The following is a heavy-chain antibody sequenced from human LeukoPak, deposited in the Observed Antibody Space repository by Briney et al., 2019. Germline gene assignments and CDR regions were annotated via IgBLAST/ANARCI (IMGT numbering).Heavy chain of an antibody. CDR2: ISAYNGST. D-gene: IGHD3-16*02. CDR1: GYTFTSYG. J-gene: IGHJ4*02. Sequence: EASVKVSCKASGYTFTSYGISWVRQAPGQGLEWMGWISAYNGSTNYAQKLQGRVTMTTDTSTSTAYMELRSLRSDDTAVYYCARDREYTFGGVIVKRTFDYWGQGTLVTVSS. CDR3: ARDREYTFGGVIVKRTFDY. V-gene: IGHV1-18*01.